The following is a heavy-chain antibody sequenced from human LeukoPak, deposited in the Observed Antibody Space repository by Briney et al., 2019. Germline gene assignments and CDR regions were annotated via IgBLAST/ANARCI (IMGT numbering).Heavy chain of an antibody. D-gene: IGHD6-19*01. CDR1: GFTFDDYA. J-gene: IGHJ4*02. CDR3: AKDRRAGYSSGWTYLDY. V-gene: IGHV3-9*01. Sequence: PGGSLRLSCAASGFTFDDYAMHWVRQAPGKGLEWVSGISWNSGSIGYADSVKGRFTISRDNAKNSLYLQMNSLRAEDTALYYCAKDRRAGYSSGWTYLDYWGQGTLVTVSS. CDR2: ISWNSGSI.